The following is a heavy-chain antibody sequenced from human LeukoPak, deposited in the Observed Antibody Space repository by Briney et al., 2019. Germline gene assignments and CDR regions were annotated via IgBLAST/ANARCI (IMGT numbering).Heavy chain of an antibody. D-gene: IGHD2-15*01. V-gene: IGHV3-21*01. CDR3: ASDRLVVAATGSQPFDY. CDR1: GFTFSGYS. CDR2: ISSRSSYI. Sequence: GGSLRLSCAASGFTFSGYSMTWVRQAPGKGLEWVSSISSRSSYIYYADSVKGRFTISRDNAKNSLYLQMNRLRAEDTAVYYCASDRLVVAATGSQPFDYWGQGTLVTVSS. J-gene: IGHJ4*02.